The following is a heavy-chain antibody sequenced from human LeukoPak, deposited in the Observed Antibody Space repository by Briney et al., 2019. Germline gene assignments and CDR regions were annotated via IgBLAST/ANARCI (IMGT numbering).Heavy chain of an antibody. J-gene: IGHJ4*02. CDR3: AREVYLGNGYYFDY. CDR1: GGSISSYY. D-gene: IGHD2-8*01. CDR2: IYTSGST. Sequence: SETLSLTCTVSGGSISSYYWNWIRQPAGKGLEWIGHIYTSGSTNYNSSLKSRVTMSVDTSKNQFSVKLNSVIAADTAMYYCAREVYLGNGYYFDYWGQGTLVTVSS. V-gene: IGHV4-4*07.